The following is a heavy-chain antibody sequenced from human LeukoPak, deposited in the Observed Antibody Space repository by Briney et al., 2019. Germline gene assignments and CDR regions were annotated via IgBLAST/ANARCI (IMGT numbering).Heavy chain of an antibody. CDR3: ARDSSMWELRGWFDP. Sequence: SETLSLTCTVSGGSISSYYWSWIRQPPGKGLEWIGYIYYSGSTNYNPSLKSRVTISVDTSKNQFSLELSSVTAADTAVYYCARDSSMWELRGWFDPWGQGTLVTVSS. V-gene: IGHV4-59*01. CDR1: GGSISSYY. CDR2: IYYSGST. J-gene: IGHJ5*02. D-gene: IGHD1-26*01.